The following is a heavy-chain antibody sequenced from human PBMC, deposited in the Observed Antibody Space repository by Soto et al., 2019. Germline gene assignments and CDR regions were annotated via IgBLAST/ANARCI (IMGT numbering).Heavy chain of an antibody. V-gene: IGHV1-18*01. Sequence: ASVKVSCKASGYTFTSYGISWVRQAPGQGLEWMGWISAYNGNTNYAQKFQGRVTMTTNTSTSTAYMELSSLRSEDTAVYYCAREIPGIAAAEALDIWGQGTMVTVSS. D-gene: IGHD6-13*01. CDR2: ISAYNGNT. CDR3: AREIPGIAAAEALDI. CDR1: GYTFTSYG. J-gene: IGHJ3*02.